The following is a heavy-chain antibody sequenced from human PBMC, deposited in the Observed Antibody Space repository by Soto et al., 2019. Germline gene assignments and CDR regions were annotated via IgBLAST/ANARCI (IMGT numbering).Heavy chain of an antibody. CDR1: GFTFSSSG. V-gene: IGHV3-30*18. CDR2: ISYDGTNK. Sequence: GGSLRLSCAASGFTFSSSGMHWVRQAPGKGLEWVSVISYDGTNKYYADSVKGRFTISRDNSKNTLYLQMNSLRAEDTGVYYCAKEFHTWNYFDYWGQGTLVTVSS. CDR3: AKEFHTWNYFDY. J-gene: IGHJ4*02. D-gene: IGHD1-20*01.